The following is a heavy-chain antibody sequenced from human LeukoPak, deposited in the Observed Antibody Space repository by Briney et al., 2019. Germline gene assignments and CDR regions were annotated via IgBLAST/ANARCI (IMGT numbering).Heavy chain of an antibody. CDR2: MNPNRGNT. CDR3: ARSVYYYYMDV. Sequence: ASVKVSCKPSGYTLTSYAINWVPHAPEQGLERMGWMNPNRGNTGYAQKFQGRVTMTRNTSISTAYMELSSLRSEDTAVYYCARSVYYYYMDVWGKGTTVTVSS. CDR1: GYTLTSYA. V-gene: IGHV1-8*01. J-gene: IGHJ6*03.